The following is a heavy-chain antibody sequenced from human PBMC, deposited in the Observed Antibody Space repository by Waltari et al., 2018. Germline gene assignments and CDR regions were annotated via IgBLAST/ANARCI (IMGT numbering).Heavy chain of an antibody. J-gene: IGHJ3*02. D-gene: IGHD3-3*01. Sequence: QVQLVESGGGVVQPGRSLRLSCAASELTFRGYAMHWVRQAPGKGLGWVEVIAYDGRNKYYADSVKGRFTISRDNSKNTLYLQMNSLRTEDTAVYYCARGRAYDFWSGYSAEPDAFDIWGQGTMVSVSS. CDR3: ARGRAYDFWSGYSAEPDAFDI. V-gene: IGHV3-30*04. CDR2: IAYDGRNK. CDR1: ELTFRGYA.